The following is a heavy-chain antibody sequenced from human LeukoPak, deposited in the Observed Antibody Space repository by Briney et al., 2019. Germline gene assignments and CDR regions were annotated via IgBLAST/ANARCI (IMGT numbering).Heavy chain of an antibody. J-gene: IGHJ5*02. Sequence: ASVKVSCKASGYTFTAYYIHWVRQAPGQGLEWMGWINPNSGGTNYAQKFQGRVTMTRDTSISTAYMELSRLRSDDTAVYYCARHVGYSNWFDPWGQGTLVTVSS. V-gene: IGHV1-2*02. CDR1: GYTFTAYY. CDR2: INPNSGGT. D-gene: IGHD2-15*01. CDR3: ARHVGYSNWFDP.